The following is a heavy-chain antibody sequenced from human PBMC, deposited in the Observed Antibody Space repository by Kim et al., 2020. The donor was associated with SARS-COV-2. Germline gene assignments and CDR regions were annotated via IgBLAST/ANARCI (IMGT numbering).Heavy chain of an antibody. CDR2: IRSKAYGGTT. CDR1: GFTFGDYA. V-gene: IGHV3-49*04. J-gene: IGHJ6*02. Sequence: GGSLRLSCTASGFTFGDYAMSWVRQAPGKGLEWVGFIRSKAYGGTTEYAASLKGRFTISRDDSKSIAYLQMNSLKTEDTAVYYCTSPKYDFWSGYSHGMDVWGQGTTVTVSS. D-gene: IGHD3-3*01. CDR3: TSPKYDFWSGYSHGMDV.